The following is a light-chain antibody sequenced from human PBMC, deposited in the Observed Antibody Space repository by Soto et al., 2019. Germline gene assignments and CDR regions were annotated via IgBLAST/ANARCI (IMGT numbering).Light chain of an antibody. CDR2: DVS. CDR1: QSISNW. CDR3: QQYNSWWT. V-gene: IGKV1-5*01. J-gene: IGKJ1*01. Sequence: DIQMTQSPSTLSASVGDRVTITCRASQSISNWLAWYQQKPGEAPKLLIHDVSSLASGVPLRFSGSGSGTEFTLTISSLQPDDFATYYCQQYNSWWTFGQGTKVDIK.